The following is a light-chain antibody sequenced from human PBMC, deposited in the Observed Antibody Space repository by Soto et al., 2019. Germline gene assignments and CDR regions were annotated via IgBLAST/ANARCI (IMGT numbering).Light chain of an antibody. CDR2: DAS. CDR1: QSVSSY. CDR3: QQRSNWPFT. J-gene: IGKJ2*01. Sequence: EIVLTQSPATLSLSPGERATLSCTASQSVSSYLAWNQQKPGQAPRLLIYDASNRATGIPARFSGSGSGTDFTLSISSLEPEDFAVYYCQQRSNWPFTFGQGTKLEIK. V-gene: IGKV3-11*01.